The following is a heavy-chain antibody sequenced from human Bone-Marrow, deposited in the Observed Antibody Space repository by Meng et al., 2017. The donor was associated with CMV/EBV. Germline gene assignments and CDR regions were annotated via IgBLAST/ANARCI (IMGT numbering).Heavy chain of an antibody. CDR1: AW. J-gene: IGHJ4*02. Sequence: AWMSWVRQAPGKGLEWVGRIKSKTDGGTTDYAAPVKGRFTISRDDSKNTLYLQMNSLKTEDTAVYYCTTEGVEDIVVVPAAIAVDYWGQGTLVTVSS. D-gene: IGHD2-2*02. V-gene: IGHV3-15*01. CDR3: TTEGVEDIVVVPAAIAVDY. CDR2: IKSKTDGGTT.